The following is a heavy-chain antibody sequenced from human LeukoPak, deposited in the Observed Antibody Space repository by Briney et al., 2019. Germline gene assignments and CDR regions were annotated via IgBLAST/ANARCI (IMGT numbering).Heavy chain of an antibody. CDR3: AKDLVGGAVAGALDFDY. D-gene: IGHD6-19*01. CDR1: GFSLSDHY. Sequence: PGGSLRLSCAASGFSLSDHYMDWVRQAPGKGLEWVANIKQDGSEKYYVDSARGRFTISRDNSKNTLYLQMNSLRAEDTAVYYCAKDLVGGAVAGALDFDYWGQGTLVTVSS. J-gene: IGHJ4*02. V-gene: IGHV3-7*01. CDR2: IKQDGSEK.